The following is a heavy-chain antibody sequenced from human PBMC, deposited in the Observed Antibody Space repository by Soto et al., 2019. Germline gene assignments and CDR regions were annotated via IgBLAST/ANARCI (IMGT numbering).Heavy chain of an antibody. CDR1: GFTFSTYS. D-gene: IGHD6-13*01. Sequence: DVQVVESGGGLVKPGGSLKLSCATSGFTFSTYSMNWVRQAPGRGLEWVSCMSGAGTYIYYADSVRGRFTISRENAKNILYLQMNSLRAEDRAVYYCARDRSIAPGGREYYYAVDVWGQGTPVNVSS. V-gene: IGHV3-21*02. J-gene: IGHJ6*02. CDR3: ARDRSIAPGGREYYYAVDV. CDR2: MSGAGTYI.